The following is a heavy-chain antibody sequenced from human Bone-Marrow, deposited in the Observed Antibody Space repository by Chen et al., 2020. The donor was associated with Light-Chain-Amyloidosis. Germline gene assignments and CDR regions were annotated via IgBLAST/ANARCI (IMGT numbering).Heavy chain of an antibody. CDR3: AREVPAVKKNYMDV. CDR2: FYYTGIT. CDR1: GGSISGTSYD. D-gene: IGHD2-2*01. Sequence: QLQLQESGPRVVKPSETLSLTCAVSGGSISGTSYDWVWIRQPPGKGLEWIGTFYYTGITYYNPSLQSRVTISVDMSKNQFSLILSSVTAADTAVYHCAREVPAVKKNYMDVWGKGTTVIVSS. V-gene: IGHV4-39*07. J-gene: IGHJ6*03.